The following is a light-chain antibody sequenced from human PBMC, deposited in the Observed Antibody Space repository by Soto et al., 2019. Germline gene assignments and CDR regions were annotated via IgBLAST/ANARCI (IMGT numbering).Light chain of an antibody. Sequence: EIVLTQSPGTLSLSPGERATLSCRASQSVSNNYLAWYQQRPGQAPRPLIYGASRRVTGIPDRFSGSGSGTDFTVTISRLQPEDFAVYHCHQYGSSRLTFGGGTKVEIK. CDR2: GAS. V-gene: IGKV3-20*01. CDR3: HQYGSSRLT. J-gene: IGKJ4*01. CDR1: QSVSNNY.